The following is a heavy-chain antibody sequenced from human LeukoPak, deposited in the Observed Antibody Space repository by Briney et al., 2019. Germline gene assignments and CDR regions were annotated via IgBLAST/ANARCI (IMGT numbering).Heavy chain of an antibody. J-gene: IGHJ6*02. V-gene: IGHV1-8*01. D-gene: IGHD5/OR15-5a*01. CDR1: GYTFTSYD. CDR3: ARGIEQQIVRVYYYYYYGMDV. Sequence: ASVKVSCKASGYTFTSYDINWVQQATGQGLEWMGWMNPNSGNTGYAQKFQGRVTMTRNTSISTAYMELSSLRSEDTAVYYCARGIEQQIVRVYYYYYYGMDVWGQGTTVTVSS. CDR2: MNPNSGNT.